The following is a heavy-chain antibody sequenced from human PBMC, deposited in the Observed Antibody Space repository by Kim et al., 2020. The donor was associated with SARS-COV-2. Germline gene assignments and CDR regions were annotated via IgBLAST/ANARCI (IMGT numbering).Heavy chain of an antibody. CDR3: ARVSTLKVGIYCSGGSCYSDAFDI. J-gene: IGHJ3*02. CDR2: ISYDGSNK. D-gene: IGHD2-15*01. CDR1: GFTFSSYA. V-gene: IGHV3-30*04. Sequence: GGSLRLSCAASGFTFSSYAMHWVRQAPGKGLEWVAVISYDGSNKYYADSVKGRFTISRDNSKNTLYLQMNSLRAEDTAVYYCARVSTLKVGIYCSGGSCYSDAFDIWGQGTMVTVSS.